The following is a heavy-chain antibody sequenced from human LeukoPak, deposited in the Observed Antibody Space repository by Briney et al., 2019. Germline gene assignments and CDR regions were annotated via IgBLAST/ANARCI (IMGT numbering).Heavy chain of an antibody. CDR1: GYTFTGYY. CDR2: INPNSGGT. Sequence: ASVKVSCKASGYTFTGYYMHWVRQAPGQGLEWMGWINPNSGGTNYAQKFQGRVTMTRDTSISTAYMELSRLRSDDTAVYYCASVMVRGVIRDAFDIWGQGTWSPSLQ. CDR3: ASVMVRGVIRDAFDI. J-gene: IGHJ3*02. V-gene: IGHV1-2*02. D-gene: IGHD3-10*01.